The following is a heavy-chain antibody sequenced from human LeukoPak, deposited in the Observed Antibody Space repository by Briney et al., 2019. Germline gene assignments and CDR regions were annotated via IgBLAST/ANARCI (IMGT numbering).Heavy chain of an antibody. CDR1: GGSFSGYY. CDR3: ARVGGNFRPYYYGSASYYNPAWFDR. CDR2: INHSGST. D-gene: IGHD3-10*01. Sequence: SETLSLTCAVYGGSFSGYYWSWIRQPPGKGLEWIGEINHSGSTNYNPSLKSRVTISVDTSKNQFSLRLSSVTAADTAVYYCARVGGNFRPYYYGSASYYNPAWFDRWGQGTLVTVSS. V-gene: IGHV4-34*01. J-gene: IGHJ5*02.